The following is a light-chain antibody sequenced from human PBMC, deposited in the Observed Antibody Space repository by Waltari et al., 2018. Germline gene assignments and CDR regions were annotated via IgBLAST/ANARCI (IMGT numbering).Light chain of an antibody. J-gene: IGLJ3*02. CDR1: NRDVGNYNL. CDR3: CSYAGSWIWV. V-gene: IGLV2-23*02. CDR2: EVT. Sequence: QAALTQPAPVSGSPGQSITISCTGSNRDVGNYNLVSWYQKHPGKAPKLIIYEVTNRPSGISDRFSGFKTGNTASLTISGLQAEDEADYYCCSYAGSWIWVFGGGTELTVL.